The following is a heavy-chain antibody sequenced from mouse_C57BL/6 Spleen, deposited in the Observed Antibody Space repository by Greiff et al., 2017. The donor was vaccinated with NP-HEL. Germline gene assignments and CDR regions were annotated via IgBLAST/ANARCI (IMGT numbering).Heavy chain of an antibody. D-gene: IGHD2-4*01. V-gene: IGHV1-19*01. J-gene: IGHJ4*01. Sequence: EVQLQQSGPVLVKPGASVKMSCKASGYTFTDYYMNWVKQSHGKSLEWIGVINPYNGGTSYNQKFKGKATLTVDKSSSTAYMELNSLSSDDSAVYYCARVGDYDGDAMDYWGQGTSVTVSS. CDR1: GYTFTDYY. CDR2: INPYNGGT. CDR3: ARVGDYDGDAMDY.